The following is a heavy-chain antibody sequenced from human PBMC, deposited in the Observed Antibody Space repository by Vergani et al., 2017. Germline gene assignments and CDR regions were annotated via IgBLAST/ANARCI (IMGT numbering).Heavy chain of an antibody. Sequence: EVQLVESGGGLVQPGGSLRLSCAASGFIFSHYWMSWVRQAPAKGLEWVANINQDGSEKSYVDSVKGRFTISRDIAKNSLYLQMNSLRAEDTAQYYCARINYYGSSGYSLTRWHNGFEPLGQGTLITFSS. CDR3: ARINYYGSSGYSLTRWHNGFEP. CDR1: GFIFSHYW. CDR2: INQDGSEK. D-gene: IGHD3-22*01. J-gene: IGHJ5*02. V-gene: IGHV3-7*01.